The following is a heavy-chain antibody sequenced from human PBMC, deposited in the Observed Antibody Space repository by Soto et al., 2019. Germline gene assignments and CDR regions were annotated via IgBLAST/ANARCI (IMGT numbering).Heavy chain of an antibody. J-gene: IGHJ5*02. V-gene: IGHV1-69*02. CDR3: AGGGGYCSGGSCGWFDP. CDR2: IIPILGIA. D-gene: IGHD2-15*01. Sequence: QVQLVQSGAEVKKPGSSVKVSCKASGGTFSSYTISWVRQAPGQGLEWMGRIIPILGIANYAQKFQGRVTITADKPTSKAYMGLSSLRSEDTAVYYCAGGGGYCSGGSCGWFDPWGQGTLVTVSS. CDR1: GGTFSSYT.